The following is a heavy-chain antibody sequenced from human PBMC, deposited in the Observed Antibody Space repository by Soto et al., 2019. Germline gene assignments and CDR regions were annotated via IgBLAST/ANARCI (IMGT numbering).Heavy chain of an antibody. J-gene: IGHJ3*02. Sequence: EVQLVESGGGVVRPGGSLRLSCAASGFTFDDYGMSWVRQAPGKGLEWASGINWNGGSTGYADSVKGRFTISRDNAKNSLYLQMNSLRAEDTALYHCARQSKWELNPGGAFDIWGQGTMVTVSS. CDR3: ARQSKWELNPGGAFDI. CDR2: INWNGGST. CDR1: GFTFDDYG. V-gene: IGHV3-20*01. D-gene: IGHD1-26*01.